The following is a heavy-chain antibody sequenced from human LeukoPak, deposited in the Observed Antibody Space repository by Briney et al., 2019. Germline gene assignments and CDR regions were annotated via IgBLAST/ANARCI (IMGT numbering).Heavy chain of an antibody. D-gene: IGHD3-16*02. CDR3: ARVIGDYVWGSYRPYYFDY. CDR1: GYTFIDYH. CDR2: INPNSGGT. J-gene: IGHJ4*02. Sequence: ASVEVSCKASGYTFIDYHMHWVRQAPGQGLEWMGWINPNSGGTNYAQKFQGRVTMARDTSISTAYMELSSLRSEDTAVYYCARVIGDYVWGSYRPYYFDYWGQGTLVTVSS. V-gene: IGHV1-2*02.